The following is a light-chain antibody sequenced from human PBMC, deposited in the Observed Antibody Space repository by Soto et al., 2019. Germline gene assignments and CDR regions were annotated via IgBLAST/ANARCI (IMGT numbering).Light chain of an antibody. CDR3: CSYAGSYPVV. Sequence: QSVLTQPASVSGSPGQSITISCTGTSSDIGGYNYVSWYQQHPSKAPQLMIYEVSNRPSGVSNRFSGSKSGNTASLTISGLQAEDEADYYCCSYAGSYPVVFGGGTKVTVL. V-gene: IGLV2-14*01. J-gene: IGLJ2*01. CDR2: EVS. CDR1: SSDIGGYNY.